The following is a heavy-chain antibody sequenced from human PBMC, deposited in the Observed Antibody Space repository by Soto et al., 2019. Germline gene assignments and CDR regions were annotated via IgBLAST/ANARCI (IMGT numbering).Heavy chain of an antibody. V-gene: IGHV1-46*01. Sequence: GASVQVSCKASGYTFTSYYMHWVGQAPVQGLEWMGIINPSGGSTSYAQKFQGRVTMTRDTSTSTVYMELSSLRSEDTAVYYCARVVIAVAGVSWFDPWGQGNLVTVSS. CDR1: GYTFTSYY. D-gene: IGHD6-19*01. CDR3: ARVVIAVAGVSWFDP. J-gene: IGHJ5*02. CDR2: INPSGGST.